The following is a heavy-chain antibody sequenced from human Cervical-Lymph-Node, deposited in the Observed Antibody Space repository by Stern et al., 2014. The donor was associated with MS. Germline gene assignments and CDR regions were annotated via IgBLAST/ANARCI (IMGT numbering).Heavy chain of an antibody. V-gene: IGHV1-46*01. J-gene: IGHJ4*02. CDR2: INPSGGST. D-gene: IGHD1-26*01. CDR1: GYTFTSYY. Sequence: VQLVESGAEVKKPGASVKGSCKASGYTFTSYYMHWVRQAPGQGLEWMGIINPSGGSTSYAQKFQGRVTMTRDTSTSTVYMELSSLRSEDTAVYYCARYSGSYYVDYWGQGTLVTVSS. CDR3: ARYSGSYYVDY.